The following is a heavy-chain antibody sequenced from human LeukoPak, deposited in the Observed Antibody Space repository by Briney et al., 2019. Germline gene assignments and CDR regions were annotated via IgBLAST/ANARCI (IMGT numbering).Heavy chain of an antibody. CDR1: GGSISSYY. CDR3: ARAFGSSGWYGY. J-gene: IGHJ4*02. CDR2: IYYSGST. D-gene: IGHD6-19*01. V-gene: IGHV4-59*01. Sequence: PSETLSLTCTVSGGSISSYYWSWIRQPPGKGLEWIGYIYYSGSTNYNPSLKSRVTISVDTSKNQFSLKLSSVTAADTAVYYCARAFGSSGWYGYWGQGTLVTVSS.